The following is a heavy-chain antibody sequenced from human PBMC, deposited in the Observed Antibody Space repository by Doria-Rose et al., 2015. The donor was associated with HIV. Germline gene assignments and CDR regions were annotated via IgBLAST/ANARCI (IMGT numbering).Heavy chain of an antibody. V-gene: IGHV2-26*01. J-gene: IGHJ4*02. CDR2: NFSDDER. CDR1: GVSLSSPGMG. CDR3: ARIKSSRWYHKYYFDF. D-gene: IGHD6-13*01. Sequence: QDILKESGPVLVKPTETLTLTCTVSGVSLSSPGMGVSWIRQPPGKALEWLANNFSDDERSYKTYLKSRLTISRGTCKSQVVLTMTDMDPVDTATYYCARIKSSRWYHKYYFDFWGQGPLVIVSA.